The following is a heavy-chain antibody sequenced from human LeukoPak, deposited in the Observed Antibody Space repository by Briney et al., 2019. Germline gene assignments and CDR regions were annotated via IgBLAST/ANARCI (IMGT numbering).Heavy chain of an antibody. CDR2: ICQSGST. J-gene: IGHJ3*01. CDR3: ARAGVRYFDSSGLYAFDF. Sequence: PSETLSLICTVSGRSVSSGSYYSGWIRQTPGKGLEGFGHICQSGSTNYNPSLKSRVTISVDTSKNQFSLKLSAVTAADTAVYYCARAGVRYFDSSGLYAFDFWGQGTTVTVSS. V-gene: IGHV4-61*01. CDR1: GRSVSSGSYY. D-gene: IGHD3-22*01.